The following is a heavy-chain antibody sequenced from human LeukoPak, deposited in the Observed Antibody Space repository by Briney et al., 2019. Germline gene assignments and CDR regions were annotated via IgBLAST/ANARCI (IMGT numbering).Heavy chain of an antibody. J-gene: IGHJ3*02. CDR3: ARDYTGGHNYYGSGSHAFDI. CDR1: GFTFSSYA. D-gene: IGHD3-10*01. V-gene: IGHV3-30-3*01. CDR2: ISYDGSNK. Sequence: GRSLRLSCAASGFTFSSYAMHWVRQAPGKGLEWVAVISYDGSNKYYADSVKGRFTSSRDNSKNTLYLQMNSLRAEDTAVYYCARDYTGGHNYYGSGSHAFDIWGQGTMVTVSS.